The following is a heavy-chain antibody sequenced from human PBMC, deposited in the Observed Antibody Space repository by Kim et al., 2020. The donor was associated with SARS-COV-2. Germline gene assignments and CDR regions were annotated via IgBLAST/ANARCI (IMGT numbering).Heavy chain of an antibody. V-gene: IGHV3-74*01. CDR3: IRGGLVDASDSAT. CDR2: ISTDGTNT. Sequence: GGSLRLSCAASGFTFSRYWMHWVRQAPGKGLVWVSHISTDGTNTNYADSVKGRFTVSRDNAMNALYLQMNSLRAEDTAVYYCIRGGLVDASDSATWGK. D-gene: IGHD3-16*01. CDR1: GFTFSRYW. J-gene: IGHJ5*02.